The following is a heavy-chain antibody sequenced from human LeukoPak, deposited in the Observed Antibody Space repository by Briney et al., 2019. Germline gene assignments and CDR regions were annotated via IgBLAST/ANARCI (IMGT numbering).Heavy chain of an antibody. V-gene: IGHV1-2*06. CDR3: ARESLTAMVTYYYYYMDV. CDR1: GYTFTGYY. Sequence: ASVKVSCKASGYTFTGYYMHWVRQAPGQGLEWMGRINPNSGGTNYAQKFQGRVTMTRDTSISTAYMELSRLRSDDTAVYYCARESLTAMVTYYYYYMDVWGKGTRSPSP. D-gene: IGHD5-18*01. CDR2: INPNSGGT. J-gene: IGHJ6*03.